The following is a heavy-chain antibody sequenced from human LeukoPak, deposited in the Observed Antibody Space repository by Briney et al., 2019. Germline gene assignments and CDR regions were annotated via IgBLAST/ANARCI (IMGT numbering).Heavy chain of an antibody. D-gene: IGHD2-15*01. CDR1: GFTVSSNS. CDR2: IYSGGNT. Sequence: GGSLRLSCTASGFTVSSNSWSWVRQAPGKGLEWVSFIYSGGNTHYSDSVKGRFTLSRDNSKNTLYLQMNSLRAEDTAIYYCARRAGEYSHPYDYWGQGTLVTVSS. CDR3: ARRAGEYSHPYDY. V-gene: IGHV3-53*01. J-gene: IGHJ4*02.